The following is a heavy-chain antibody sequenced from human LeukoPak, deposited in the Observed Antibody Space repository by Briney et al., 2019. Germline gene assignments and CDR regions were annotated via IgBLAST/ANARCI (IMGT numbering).Heavy chain of an antibody. CDR1: GFTFSDHY. J-gene: IGHJ4*02. CDR2: IRNKANSYTT. Sequence: GGSLRLSCAASGFTFSDHYMDWVRQAPGKGLEWIGRIRNKANSYTTEYAASVKGRLTISRDDSKNSLYLQMNSLKSEDTAVYYCARAVARALNDYWGQGTLVTVSS. V-gene: IGHV3-72*01. CDR3: ARAVARALNDY. D-gene: IGHD1-26*01.